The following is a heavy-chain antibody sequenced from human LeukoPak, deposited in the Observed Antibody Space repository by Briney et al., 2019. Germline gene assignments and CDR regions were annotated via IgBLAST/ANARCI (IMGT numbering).Heavy chain of an antibody. CDR2: IYPGDSGT. Sequence: GESLKISCKGSGYSFTGYWMGWVRQMPEKGLERMGIIYPGDSGTKYSPSFQGQVTISADKSISTAYLQWSSLKASDTAMYYCARLKDDSSGYDAFDIWGQGTMVTVSS. J-gene: IGHJ3*02. CDR3: ARLKDDSSGYDAFDI. CDR1: GYSFTGYW. V-gene: IGHV5-51*01. D-gene: IGHD3-22*01.